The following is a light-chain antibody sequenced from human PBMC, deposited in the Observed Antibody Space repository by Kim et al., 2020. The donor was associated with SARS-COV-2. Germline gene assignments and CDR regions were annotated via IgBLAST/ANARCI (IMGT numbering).Light chain of an antibody. J-gene: IGKJ1*01. Sequence: DIQMTQSPSTLSASVGDRVTITCRASQSISSWLAWYQQKPGKAPNLLIYKASSLESGVPSRFSGSGSGTEFTLTISSLQPDDFATYYCQQLGTFGQGTKVDIK. CDR3: QQLGT. CDR2: KAS. V-gene: IGKV1-5*03. CDR1: QSISSW.